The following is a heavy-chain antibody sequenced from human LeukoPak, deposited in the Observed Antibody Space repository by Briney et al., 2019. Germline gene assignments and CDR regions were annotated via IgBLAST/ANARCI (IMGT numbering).Heavy chain of an antibody. V-gene: IGHV3-33*06. CDR1: GFTFSSYG. CDR3: AKDHPCCRFDP. Sequence: GRSLRLSCAASGFTFSSYGMHWVRQAPGKGLEWVAVIWYDGSNKYYADSVKGRFTISRDNSKNTLYLQMNSLRAEDTAVYYCAKDHPCCRFDPWGQGTLVTVSS. D-gene: IGHD2-15*01. J-gene: IGHJ5*02. CDR2: IWYDGSNK.